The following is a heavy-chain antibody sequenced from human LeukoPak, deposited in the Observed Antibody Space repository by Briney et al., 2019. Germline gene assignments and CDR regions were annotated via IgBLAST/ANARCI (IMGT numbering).Heavy chain of an antibody. CDR3: ARHPGITPAGTGFDI. CDR1: GGSISSSDEE. Sequence: SETLTLTCTVSGGSISSSDEEWGWIRQPPGKGLEWLGSIYYSGRTYYNPSLKSRLTISVSPSKNQFSPKLSSVTAADTAVYYCARHPGITPAGTGFDICGQGTMVTVSS. CDR2: IYYSGRT. J-gene: IGHJ3*02. V-gene: IGHV4-39*01. D-gene: IGHD6-13*01.